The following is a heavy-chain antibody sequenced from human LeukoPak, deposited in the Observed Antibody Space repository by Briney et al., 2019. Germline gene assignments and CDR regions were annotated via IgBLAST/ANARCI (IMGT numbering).Heavy chain of an antibody. D-gene: IGHD1-26*01. CDR2: IKGKTDGGTT. V-gene: IGHV3-15*01. CDR3: TTLSGPLGY. J-gene: IGHJ4*02. CDR1: GFTFSNAW. Sequence: GGSLRLSCAASGFTFSNAWVSWVRQAPGKGLEWVGRIKGKTDGGTTDYAAPPKGRFTISRDDSKNTLYLQMNSLKTEDTAVYYCTTLSGPLGYWGQGTLVTVSS.